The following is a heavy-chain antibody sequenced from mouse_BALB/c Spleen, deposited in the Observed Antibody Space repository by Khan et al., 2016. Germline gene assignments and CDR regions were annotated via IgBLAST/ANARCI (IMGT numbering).Heavy chain of an antibody. CDR2: IHYSGST. J-gene: IGHJ1*01. V-gene: IGHV3-1*02. CDR3: ARFDGYDWYFDV. Sequence: EVQLQESGPDLVKPSQSLSLTCTVTGYSITSGYIWHWLRQFPGNKLEWMGYIHYSGSTHYHPSLKSRISITRETSKNHFFLLLNSVTTDDTATYCGARFDGYDWYFDVGGAGTTVTVSS. D-gene: IGHD2-3*01. CDR1: GYSITSGYI.